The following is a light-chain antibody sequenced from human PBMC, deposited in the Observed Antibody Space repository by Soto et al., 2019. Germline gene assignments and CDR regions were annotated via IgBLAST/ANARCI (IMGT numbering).Light chain of an antibody. CDR3: SSYTGSNKNVV. CDR1: SSDLGDYNS. CDR2: DVS. V-gene: IGLV2-8*01. J-gene: IGLJ2*01. Sequence: QPVLTQPPSASGSPGQSVTISCTGTSSDLGDYNSVSWYLHHPGKAPKLMIYDVSKRPSGVPDRFSGSKSGNTASLTVSGLQAEDEGDYYCSSYTGSNKNVVFGGGTKLTVL.